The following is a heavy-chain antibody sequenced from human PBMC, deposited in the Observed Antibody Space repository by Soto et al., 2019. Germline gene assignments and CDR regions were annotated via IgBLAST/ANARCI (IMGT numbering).Heavy chain of an antibody. CDR3: ARGSVLEPLRWYYYYYGMDV. CDR2: IYYSGST. CDR1: GGSISSGDYY. Sequence: SETLSLTCTVSGGSISSGDYYWSWIRQPPGKGLEWIGYIYYSGSTYYNPSLKSRVTISVDTSKNQFSLKLSSVTAADTAVYYRARGSVLEPLRWYYYYYGMDVWGQGTTVTVS. D-gene: IGHD1-1*01. J-gene: IGHJ6*02. V-gene: IGHV4-30-4*01.